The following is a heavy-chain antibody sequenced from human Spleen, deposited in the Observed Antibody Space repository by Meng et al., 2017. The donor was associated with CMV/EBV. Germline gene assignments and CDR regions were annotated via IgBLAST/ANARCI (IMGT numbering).Heavy chain of an antibody. CDR2: IYPGDSDI. CDR1: GYRFSNYW. Sequence: GESLKISCKGSGYRFSNYWIAWVRQKPGKGLEWMGMIYPGDSDIRYSPSFQGQVTFSADKSISTAYLQWSSLKASDTAMYYCARLDYVDSSGYRSRYHWFDPWGQGALVTVSS. J-gene: IGHJ5*02. CDR3: ARLDYVDSSGYRSRYHWFDP. V-gene: IGHV5-51*01. D-gene: IGHD3-22*01.